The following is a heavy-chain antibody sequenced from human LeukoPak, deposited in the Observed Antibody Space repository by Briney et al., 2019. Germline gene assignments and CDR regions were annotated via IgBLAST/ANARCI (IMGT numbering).Heavy chain of an antibody. D-gene: IGHD1-26*01. J-gene: IGHJ6*03. CDR2: IYTSGST. V-gene: IGHV4-4*07. CDR1: GGSISYFY. CDR3: ARVRGSSGSYEYYHYMDV. Sequence: SEALSLTCTVSGGSISYFYWSWIRQPAGKGLEWIGRIYTSGSTNYNPSLKSRVTMSVDTSKKQFSLKLSSVTAADTAVYYCARVRGSSGSYEYYHYMDVWGKGTTVTISS.